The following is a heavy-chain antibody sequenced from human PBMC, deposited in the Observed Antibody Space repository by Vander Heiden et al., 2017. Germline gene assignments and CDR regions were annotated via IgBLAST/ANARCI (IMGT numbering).Heavy chain of an antibody. Sequence: EVQLLESGGGLVQPGRSLRVSCAASGFTFSSYAMGWVRQAPGKGLEWVAAISGSGGSTYYADSVKGRFTISRDNSKNTLYLQMNSLRAEDTAVYYCAKGLAYCGGDCYSGGAFDIWGQGTMVTVSS. CDR2: ISGSGGST. D-gene: IGHD2-21*02. V-gene: IGHV3-23*01. CDR1: GFTFSSYA. CDR3: AKGLAYCGGDCYSGGAFDI. J-gene: IGHJ3*02.